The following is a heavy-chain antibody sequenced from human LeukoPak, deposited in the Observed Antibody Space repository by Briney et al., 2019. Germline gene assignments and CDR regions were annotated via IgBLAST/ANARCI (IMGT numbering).Heavy chain of an antibody. CDR2: ISEDGSMK. Sequence: GRSLRLSCAASGFTFSHYAMDWVRQAPGKGLEWVAVISEDGSMKYYADSVQGRFTVSRDNSENTLHLQMNSLKTEDTAVYYCAGEGFDIWGQGTMVTVSS. J-gene: IGHJ3*02. CDR3: AGEGFDI. V-gene: IGHV3-30*04. CDR1: GFTFSHYA.